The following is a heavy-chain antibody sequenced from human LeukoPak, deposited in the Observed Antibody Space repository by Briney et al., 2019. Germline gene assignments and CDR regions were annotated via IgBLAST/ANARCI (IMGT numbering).Heavy chain of an antibody. V-gene: IGHV5-10-1*01. CDR3: ARHQLLGPCFKGVCSDAFDI. CDR2: IDPSDSYT. D-gene: IGHD2-8*01. J-gene: IGHJ3*02. CDR1: GYRFTSYW. Sequence: GESVKISCKGSGYRFTSYWISWVRQMPGKGLEWMGRIDPSDSYTNYSPSFQGHLTISADKSISTAYLQWSSLKASDTAMYYCARHQLLGPCFKGVCSDAFDIWGQGTMVTVSS.